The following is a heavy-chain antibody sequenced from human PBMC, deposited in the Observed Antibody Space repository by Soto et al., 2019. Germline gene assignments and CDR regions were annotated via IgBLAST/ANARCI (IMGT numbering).Heavy chain of an antibody. Sequence: KEQEWAANIKEDGSEKYYVDSVKGRFTISRDNAKNSLYLQMNSLRAEDTAVYYCASTSHFFFQAEDGIRDL. D-gene: IGHD3-3*02. V-gene: IGHV3-7*01. CDR3: ASTSHFFFQAEDGIRDL. CDR2: IKEDGSEK. J-gene: IGHJ2*01.